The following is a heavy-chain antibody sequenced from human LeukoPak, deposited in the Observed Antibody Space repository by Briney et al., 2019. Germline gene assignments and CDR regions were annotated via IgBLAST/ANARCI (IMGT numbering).Heavy chain of an antibody. Sequence: SETLSLTCAVSGGSISSGGYSWSWIRQPPGKGLEWIGYIYHSGSTYYNPSLKSRVTISVDRSKNQFSLKLSSVTAADTAVYYCARGAAAGHFDYWGQGTLVTVSS. CDR2: IYHSGST. CDR3: ARGAAAGHFDY. J-gene: IGHJ4*02. CDR1: GGSISSGGYS. D-gene: IGHD6-13*01. V-gene: IGHV4-30-2*01.